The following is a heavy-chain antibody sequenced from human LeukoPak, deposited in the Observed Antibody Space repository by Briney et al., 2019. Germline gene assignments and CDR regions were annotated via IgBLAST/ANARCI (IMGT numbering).Heavy chain of an antibody. V-gene: IGHV4-4*09. Sequence: SETLSLTCTVSGGSICSYYWSWIRQPPGKGLEWIGYIYTSGSTNYNPSLKSRVTISVDTSKNQFSLKPSSVTAADTAVYYCASTSLAAAGYYYMDVWGKGTTVTVSS. D-gene: IGHD6-13*01. CDR3: ASTSLAAAGYYYMDV. J-gene: IGHJ6*03. CDR1: GGSICSYY. CDR2: IYTSGST.